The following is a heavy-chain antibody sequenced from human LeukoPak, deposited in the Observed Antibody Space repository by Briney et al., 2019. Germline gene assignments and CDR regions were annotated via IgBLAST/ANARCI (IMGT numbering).Heavy chain of an antibody. J-gene: IGHJ4*02. CDR1: GYTFTSYG. D-gene: IGHD2-21*02. V-gene: IGHV1-18*01. CDR3: ARDLYRYCGGDCPFDY. Sequence: ASVKVSCKASGYTFTSYGISWVRPAPGQGLEWMGWISAYNGNTNYAQKLQGRVTMTTDTSTSTAYMELRSLRSDDTAVYYCARDLYRYCGGDCPFDYWGQGTLVTVSS. CDR2: ISAYNGNT.